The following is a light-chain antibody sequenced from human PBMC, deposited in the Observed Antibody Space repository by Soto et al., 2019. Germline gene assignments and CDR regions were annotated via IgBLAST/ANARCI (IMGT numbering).Light chain of an antibody. CDR2: GTS. J-gene: IGKJ1*01. CDR1: QSVSSSY. CDR3: QQYGRSPPWT. V-gene: IGKV3-20*01. Sequence: ELLLTQSPGTLSLSPGERATLSCRASQSVSSSYLAWYQQKPGQAPRLLFYGTSNRATGIPDRFSASGSGTDFTLTISRLEPEDLGVYYCQQYGRSPPWTFGQGTKVDIK.